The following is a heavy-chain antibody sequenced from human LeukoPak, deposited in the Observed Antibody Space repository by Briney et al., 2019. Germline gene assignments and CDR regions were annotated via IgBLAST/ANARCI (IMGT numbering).Heavy chain of an antibody. Sequence: VKVSCKASGGTFSSYAISWVRQAPGQGLEWMGGIIPIFGTANYAQKFQGRVTITADESTSTAYMELSSLRSEDTAVYYCARDDRWRTGGSDYWRQGTLVTVSS. V-gene: IGHV1-69*01. J-gene: IGHJ4*02. CDR2: IIPIFGTA. D-gene: IGHD1-14*01. CDR1: GGTFSSYA. CDR3: ARDDRWRTGGSDY.